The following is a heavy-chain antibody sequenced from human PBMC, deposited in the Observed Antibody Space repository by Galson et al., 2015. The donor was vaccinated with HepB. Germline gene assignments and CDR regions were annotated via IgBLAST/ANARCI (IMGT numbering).Heavy chain of an antibody. CDR1: GYSFTQYG. V-gene: IGHV1-18*01. D-gene: IGHD5-24*01. CDR2: ISGYNGRT. CDR3: ARQWLQWDRVFYSHYYMDC. Sequence: SVKVSCKASGYSFTQYGISWVRQAPGQGLEWMGGISGYNGRTKYAQNLQGRVTMTTDTSTSTAYMELRSLRSDDTAVYYCARQWLQWDRVFYSHYYMDCWGKGTTVTVS. J-gene: IGHJ6*03.